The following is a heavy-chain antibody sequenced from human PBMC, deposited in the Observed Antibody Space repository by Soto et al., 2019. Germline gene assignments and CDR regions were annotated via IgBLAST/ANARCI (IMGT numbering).Heavy chain of an antibody. CDR1: GFTFSSYA. Sequence: EVQLLESGGGLVQPGGSLRLSCASSGFTFSSYAMSWVRQAPGKGLEWVSAISGSGGSTYYADSVKGRFTISRDNSKNTLYLQMNSLRAEDTAVYYCAKGTSGYNWNYAGNGDYMDVRGKGTTVTVSS. V-gene: IGHV3-23*01. CDR3: AKGTSGYNWNYAGNGDYMDV. D-gene: IGHD1-7*01. CDR2: ISGSGGST. J-gene: IGHJ6*03.